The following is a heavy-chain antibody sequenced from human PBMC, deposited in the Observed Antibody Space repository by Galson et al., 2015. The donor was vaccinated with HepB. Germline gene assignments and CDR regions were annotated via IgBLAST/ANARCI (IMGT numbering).Heavy chain of an antibody. D-gene: IGHD3-22*01. CDR2: ISYDGSNK. CDR1: GFTFSSYA. V-gene: IGHV3-30*04. J-gene: IGHJ3*02. CDR3: ARERYYYDSSGYYDDAFDI. Sequence: SLRLSCAASGFTFSSYAMHWVRQAPGKGLEWVAVISYDGSNKYYADSVKGRFTISRDNSKNTLYLQMNSLRAEDTAVYYCARERYYYDSSGYYDDAFDIWGQGTMVTVSS.